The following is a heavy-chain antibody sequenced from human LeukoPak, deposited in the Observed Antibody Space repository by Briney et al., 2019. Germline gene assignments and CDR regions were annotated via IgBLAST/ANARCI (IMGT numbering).Heavy chain of an antibody. CDR1: GGSISSYY. CDR2: IYFSGYT. V-gene: IGHV4-59*12. Sequence: SETLSLTCTVSGGSISSYYWSWIRQPPGKGLEWIGYIYFSGYTNYNPSLKSRVTISVDMSKNQFSLKLSSVTAADTAVYYCARNYYGPGSYSYYFDYWGQGTLVTVSS. CDR3: ARNYYGPGSYSYYFDY. D-gene: IGHD3-10*01. J-gene: IGHJ4*02.